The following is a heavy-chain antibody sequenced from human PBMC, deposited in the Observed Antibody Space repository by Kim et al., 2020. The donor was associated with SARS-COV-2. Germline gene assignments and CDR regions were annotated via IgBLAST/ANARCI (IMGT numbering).Heavy chain of an antibody. CDR1: GYTFTSYA. Sequence: ASVKVSCKASGYTFTSYAMNWVRQAPGQGLEWMGWINTNTGNPTYAQGFTGRFVFSLDTSVSTAYLQISSLKAEDTAVYYCARGPLGYSSGWYSGYYGMDVWGQGTTVTVSS. CDR2: INTNTGNP. J-gene: IGHJ6*02. CDR3: ARGPLGYSSGWYSGYYGMDV. V-gene: IGHV7-4-1*02. D-gene: IGHD6-19*01.